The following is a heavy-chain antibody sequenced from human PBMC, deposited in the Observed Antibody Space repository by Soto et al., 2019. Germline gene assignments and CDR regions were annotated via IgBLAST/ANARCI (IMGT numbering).Heavy chain of an antibody. V-gene: IGHV3-7*01. Sequence: GGSLRLSCAASGFTFSSYWMSWVRQAPGKGLEWVANIKQDGSEKYYVDSVKGRFTISRDNAKNSLYLQMNSLRAEDTAVYYCARGAAMAYYYYYGMDVWGQGTTVTV. D-gene: IGHD5-18*01. CDR1: GFTFSSYW. CDR2: IKQDGSEK. J-gene: IGHJ6*02. CDR3: ARGAAMAYYYYYGMDV.